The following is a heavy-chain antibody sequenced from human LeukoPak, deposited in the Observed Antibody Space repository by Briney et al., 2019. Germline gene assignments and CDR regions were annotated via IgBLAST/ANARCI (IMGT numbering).Heavy chain of an antibody. CDR1: GYSFTSYW. D-gene: IGHD3-22*01. J-gene: IGHJ4*02. CDR3: ARQKPFSDSSGYYGF. V-gene: IGHV5-51*01. CDR2: INCGNSET. Sequence: GESLKISCKGSGYSFTSYWIGWVRQMPGKGLEWVGIINCGNSETRYSPSFQGQVTISADKSISTAYLQWTSLKASDTAMYFCARQKPFSDSSGYYGFWGQGTLVTVSS.